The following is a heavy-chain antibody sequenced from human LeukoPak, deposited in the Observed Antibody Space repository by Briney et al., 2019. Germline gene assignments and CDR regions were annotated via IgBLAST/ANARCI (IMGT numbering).Heavy chain of an antibody. Sequence: GASVKVSCKASGYTFTSYDINWVRQATGQGLEWMGWMNPNSGNTGHAQKFQGRVTMTRNTSISTAYMELSSLRSEDTAVYYCARGRTEWPNLNWFDPWGQGTLVTVSS. CDR1: GYTFTSYD. CDR2: MNPNSGNT. D-gene: IGHD3-3*01. J-gene: IGHJ5*02. V-gene: IGHV1-8*01. CDR3: ARGRTEWPNLNWFDP.